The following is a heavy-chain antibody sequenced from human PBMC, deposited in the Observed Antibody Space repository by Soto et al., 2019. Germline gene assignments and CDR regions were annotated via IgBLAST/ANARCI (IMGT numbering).Heavy chain of an antibody. V-gene: IGHV1-18*01. D-gene: IGHD3-3*01. CDR1: GYTFTSYG. CDR3: ARLILEWLSSVPPPYFDY. J-gene: IGHJ4*02. Sequence: GASVKVSCKASGYTFTSYGISWVRQAPGQGLEWMGWISAYNGNTNYAQKLQGRVTMTTDTSTSTAYMELRSLRSDDTAVYYCARLILEWLSSVPPPYFDYWGQGTLVTVS. CDR2: ISAYNGNT.